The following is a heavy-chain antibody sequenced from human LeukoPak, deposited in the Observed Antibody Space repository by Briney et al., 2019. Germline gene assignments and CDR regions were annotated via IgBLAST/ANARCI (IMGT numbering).Heavy chain of an antibody. V-gene: IGHV3-30*18. J-gene: IGHJ4*02. D-gene: IGHD3-3*01. CDR1: GFTFSSYG. Sequence: GRSLRLSCAASGFTFSSYGMHWVRQAPGKGLEWVAVISYDGSNKYYADSVKGRFTISRDNSKNTLYLQMNSLRAEDTAVYYCAKDFSRWLDGHFDYWGQGTLVTVSS. CDR3: AKDFSRWLDGHFDY. CDR2: ISYDGSNK.